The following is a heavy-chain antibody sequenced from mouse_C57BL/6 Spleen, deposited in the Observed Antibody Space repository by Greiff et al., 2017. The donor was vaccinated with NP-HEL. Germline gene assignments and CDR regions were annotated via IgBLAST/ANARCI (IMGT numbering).Heavy chain of an antibody. D-gene: IGHD1-1*01. CDR2: ISDGGSYT. CDR1: GFTFSSYA. V-gene: IGHV5-4*01. J-gene: IGHJ1*03. CDR3: ARETGGSSSYWYFDV. Sequence: EVKLMESGGGLVKPGGSLKLSCAASGFTFSSYAMSWVRQTPEKRLEWVATISDGGSYTYYPDNVKGRFTISRDNAKNNLYLQMSHLKSEDTAMYYCARETGGSSSYWYFDVWGTGTTVTVSS.